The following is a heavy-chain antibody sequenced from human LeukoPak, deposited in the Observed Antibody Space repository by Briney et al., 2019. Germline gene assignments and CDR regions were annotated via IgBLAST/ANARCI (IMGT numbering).Heavy chain of an antibody. Sequence: GGSLRLSCAASGFTFSSYGMHWVRQAPGKGLEWVAVISYDGSDKYFGDSVKGRFIISRDNSKNTLYLQMNSLRAEDTAMYFCAKDSTSGWFDAFDIWGQGTMVTVSS. D-gene: IGHD6-19*01. J-gene: IGHJ3*02. CDR1: GFTFSSYG. CDR3: AKDSTSGWFDAFDI. CDR2: ISYDGSDK. V-gene: IGHV3-30*18.